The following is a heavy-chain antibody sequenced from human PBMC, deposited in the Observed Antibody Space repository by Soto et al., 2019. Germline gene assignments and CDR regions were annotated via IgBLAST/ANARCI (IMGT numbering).Heavy chain of an antibody. CDR2: IWYDGSVK. J-gene: IGHJ4*02. CDR1: GFTFGTYG. Sequence: PGGSLRLSCAASGFTFGTYGMHWVRQAPGKGLEWVAGIWYDGSVKTYADSAKGRFSISRDNSQNTVYLQMNTLRAGDTAVYYCARADCGGQCPCDYWGQGTLVTVSS. D-gene: IGHD2-21*01. CDR3: ARADCGGQCPCDY. V-gene: IGHV3-33*01.